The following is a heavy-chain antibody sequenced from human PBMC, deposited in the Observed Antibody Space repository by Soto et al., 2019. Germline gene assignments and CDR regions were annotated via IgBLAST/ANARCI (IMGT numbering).Heavy chain of an antibody. J-gene: IGHJ5*02. D-gene: IGHD3-3*01. CDR2: ISYDGSSK. Sequence: VQLVESGGGVVQPGRSLRLSCAASGFTFSDYGMHWVRQAPGKGLEWVALISYDGSSKQYADSVRGRFTISRDNSENTVYRQMNSLRAEDTAIYYCSRGYTSGYPSNWFDPWGQGTLVTVSS. CDR3: SRGYTSGYPSNWFDP. V-gene: IGHV3-30*19. CDR1: GFTFSDYG.